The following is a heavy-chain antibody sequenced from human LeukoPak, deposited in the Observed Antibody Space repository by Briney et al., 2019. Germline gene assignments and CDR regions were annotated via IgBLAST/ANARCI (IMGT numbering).Heavy chain of an antibody. J-gene: IGHJ4*02. D-gene: IGHD2-2*02. V-gene: IGHV5-51*01. CDR3: ARPYCSSTSCYSPPDY. Sequence: GESLKISCKGSGYSFTTYWIGWVRQMPGKGLEWMGIIYPGDFDTRYSPSFQGQVTISADKSISTAYLQWSSLRASDTAMYYCARPYCSSTSCYSPPDYWGQGTLVTVSS. CDR1: GYSFTTYW. CDR2: IYPGDFDT.